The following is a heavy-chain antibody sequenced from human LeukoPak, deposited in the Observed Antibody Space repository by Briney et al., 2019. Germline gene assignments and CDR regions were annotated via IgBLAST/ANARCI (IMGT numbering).Heavy chain of an antibody. D-gene: IGHD6-13*01. V-gene: IGHV3-66*01. CDR3: ARDRSGAAAGLDY. CDR1: GFTVSSNY. J-gene: IGHJ4*02. Sequence: GGSLRLSCAASGFTVSSNYMSWVRQAPGKGLEWVSVIYSGGSTYYADSVKGRFTISRDNSKNTLYLQMNSLRAEDTAVYYCARDRSGAAAGLDYWGQGTLVTVSS. CDR2: IYSGGST.